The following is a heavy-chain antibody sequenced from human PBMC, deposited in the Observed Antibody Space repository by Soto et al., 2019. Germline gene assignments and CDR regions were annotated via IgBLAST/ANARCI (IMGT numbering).Heavy chain of an antibody. CDR2: ISGYNGNT. Sequence: QVQLVQSGAEVKKPGASVKVSCKASSYTFTIYGISWVRQAPGQGLEWMGWISGYNGNTGYAQNLQDTVTLPTDASRSSVSTELRTLRSDDTAVYYCARVDYYDSSGYYGYWGQGAVIPVSS. D-gene: IGHD3-22*01. V-gene: IGHV1-18*04. J-gene: IGHJ4*02. CDR1: SYTFTIYG. CDR3: ARVDYYDSSGYYGY.